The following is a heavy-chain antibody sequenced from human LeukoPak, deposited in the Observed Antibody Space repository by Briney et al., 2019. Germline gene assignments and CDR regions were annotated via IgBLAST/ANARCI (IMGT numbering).Heavy chain of an antibody. D-gene: IGHD6-6*01. CDR1: GGSFSGYY. Sequence: PSETLSLTCAVYGGSFSGYYWSWIRQPPGKGLEWIGEINHSGSTNYNPSLKSRVTISVDTSKNQSSLKLSSVTAADTAVYYCALNIAARPDSDYWGQGTLVTVSS. J-gene: IGHJ4*02. V-gene: IGHV4-34*01. CDR2: INHSGST. CDR3: ALNIAARPDSDY.